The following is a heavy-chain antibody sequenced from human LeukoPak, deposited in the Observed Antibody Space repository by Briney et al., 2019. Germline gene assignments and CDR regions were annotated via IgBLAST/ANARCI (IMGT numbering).Heavy chain of an antibody. Sequence: GGSLRLSCAASGFTFSSYGMHWVRQAPGKGLEWVAVIWHGGSNKYYADSVKGRFTISRDNSKNTLYLQMNSLRAEDTAVYYCAKDSEANDAFDIWGQGTMVTVSS. J-gene: IGHJ3*02. CDR2: IWHGGSNK. D-gene: IGHD3-10*01. V-gene: IGHV3-30*02. CDR3: AKDSEANDAFDI. CDR1: GFTFSSYG.